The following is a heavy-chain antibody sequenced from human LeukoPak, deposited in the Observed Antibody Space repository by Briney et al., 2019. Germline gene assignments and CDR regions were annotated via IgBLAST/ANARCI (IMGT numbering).Heavy chain of an antibody. CDR2: IIPMFGTA. CDR3: ARTYYDYVWGGRPRYYFDY. J-gene: IGHJ4*02. Sequence: SVKVSCKASGGTFSSYAISWVRQAPGQGLEWMGRIIPMFGTANYAQKFQGRVTITKDESTSTAYMELSSLRSEDTAVYYCARTYYDYVWGGRPRYYFDYWGQGTLVTVSS. D-gene: IGHD3-16*01. CDR1: GGTFSSYA. V-gene: IGHV1-69*05.